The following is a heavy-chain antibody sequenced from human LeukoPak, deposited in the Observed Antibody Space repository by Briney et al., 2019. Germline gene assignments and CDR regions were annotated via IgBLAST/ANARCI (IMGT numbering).Heavy chain of an antibody. D-gene: IGHD1-26*01. CDR2: ISGSGGST. V-gene: IGHV3-23*01. CDR1: GGTFSSYA. J-gene: IGHJ4*02. Sequence: GASVKVSCKASGGTFSSYAMSWVRQAPGKGLEWVSAISGSGGSTYYADSVKGRFTISRDNSKNTLYLQMNSLRAEDTAVYYCAEDRTYSGSSNDYWGQGTLVTVSS. CDR3: AEDRTYSGSSNDY.